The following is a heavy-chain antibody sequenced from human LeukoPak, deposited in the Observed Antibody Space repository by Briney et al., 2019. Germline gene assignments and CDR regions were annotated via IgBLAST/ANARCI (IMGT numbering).Heavy chain of an antibody. J-gene: IGHJ5*02. Sequence: SETLSLTCTVSGDSISSGRYHWSWIRQHPGKGLEWIAYSSYSGSTYYNPSLQSRLTISVDTSNNLFSLELTSLTAADTAVYYCAALRRGCSGGNCDHLGWFDPWGQGTLVTVSS. CDR2: SSYSGST. CDR3: AALRRGCSGGNCDHLGWFDP. V-gene: IGHV4-31*03. CDR1: GDSISSGRYH. D-gene: IGHD2-15*01.